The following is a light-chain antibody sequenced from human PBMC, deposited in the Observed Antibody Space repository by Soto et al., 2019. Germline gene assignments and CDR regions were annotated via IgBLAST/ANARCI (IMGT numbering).Light chain of an antibody. Sequence: QPVLTQSPSASASLGASVKLTCTLSSGHSSYAIAWHQQEPGKGPRYLMKLNSDGSHTKGDGIPDRFSGSSSGAERYLTISSLQSEDEAAYYCQTWGTGIVVFGGGTKLTVL. CDR2: LNSDGSH. V-gene: IGLV4-69*01. CDR3: QTWGTGIVV. CDR1: SGHSSYA. J-gene: IGLJ2*01.